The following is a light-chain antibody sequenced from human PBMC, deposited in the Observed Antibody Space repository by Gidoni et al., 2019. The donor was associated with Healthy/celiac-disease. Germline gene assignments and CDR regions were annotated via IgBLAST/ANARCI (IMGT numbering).Light chain of an antibody. CDR2: DAS. CDR3: QQRSNWLT. CDR1: QSVSSY. V-gene: IGKV3-11*01. J-gene: IGKJ4*01. Sequence: EIVLTQSPANLSLSPGERATLSCRASQSVSSYLALYQQKPGQAPRLLIYDASNRATRIPARFSGSGSVTDFTLTISSLEPDDFAVYYCQQRSNWLTFGGGTKVEIK.